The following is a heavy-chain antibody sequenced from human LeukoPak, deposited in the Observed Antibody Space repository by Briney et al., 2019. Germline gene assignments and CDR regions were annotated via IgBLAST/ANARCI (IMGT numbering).Heavy chain of an antibody. CDR3: ARDPAAAGFDS. CDR1: GFPFSSFS. Sequence: GGSLRLSCAGSGFTSGFPFSSFSMHWVRQAPGKGLEWVSVISYDGSDKQYADSVRGRFTISRDNSKSTVFLQMNGLTVEDTAIYYCARDPAAAGFDSWGQGTLVTFSS. CDR2: ISYDGSDK. V-gene: IGHV3-30*04. J-gene: IGHJ4*02. D-gene: IGHD6-13*01.